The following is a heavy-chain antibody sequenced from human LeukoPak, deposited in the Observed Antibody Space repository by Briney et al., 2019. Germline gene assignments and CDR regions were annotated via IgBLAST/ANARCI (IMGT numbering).Heavy chain of an antibody. V-gene: IGHV3-48*01. CDR2: ISSSSSTI. CDR1: GFTFSSYS. CDR3: ARGDCSGGTCYLSLTTIDY. Sequence: WGSLRLSCAASGFTFSSYSMNWVSQAPGKGLEWLSYISSSSSTIYYADSVKGRFTISRDNAKNSLYLQMNSLRAADTAVYYCARGDCSGGTCYLSLTTIDYWGQGTLVTVSS. J-gene: IGHJ4*02. D-gene: IGHD2-15*01.